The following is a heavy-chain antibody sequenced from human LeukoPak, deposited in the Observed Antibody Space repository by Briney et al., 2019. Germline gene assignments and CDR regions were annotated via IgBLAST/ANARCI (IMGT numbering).Heavy chain of an antibody. Sequence: GRSLRLSCAASGFTFSSYAMHWVRQAPGKGLEWVAVISYDGSNKYYADSVKGRFTISRDNSKNTLYLQMNSLRAEDTAVYYCAREGYQLGDAFDIWGQGTVVTVSS. V-gene: IGHV3-30-3*01. J-gene: IGHJ3*02. CDR2: ISYDGSNK. CDR1: GFTFSSYA. D-gene: IGHD2-2*01. CDR3: AREGYQLGDAFDI.